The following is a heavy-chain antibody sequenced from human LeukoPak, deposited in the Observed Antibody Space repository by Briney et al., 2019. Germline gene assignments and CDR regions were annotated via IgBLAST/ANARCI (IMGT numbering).Heavy chain of an antibody. J-gene: IGHJ4*02. D-gene: IGHD5-12*01. V-gene: IGHV3-23*01. CDR1: GFTFSSYA. CDR2: ISGSGGST. Sequence: GGSLRLSCAASGFTFSSYAMSWVRQAPGKGLEWVSAISGSGGSTYYADSVKGRFTFSRDNSKNTLYLQMNSLRAEDTAVYYCARVEIVARWGYFDYWGQGTLVTVSS. CDR3: ARVEIVARWGYFDY.